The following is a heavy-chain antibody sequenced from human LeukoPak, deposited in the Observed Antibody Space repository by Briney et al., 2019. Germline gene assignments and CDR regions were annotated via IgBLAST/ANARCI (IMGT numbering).Heavy chain of an antibody. CDR2: IYQTGNT. D-gene: IGHD4-23*01. J-gene: IGHJ4*02. V-gene: IGHV4-4*02. CDR1: GGSISSNNW. Sequence: SETLSLTCAVSGGSISSNNWWSWVRQPPGKGLEWIGEIYQTGNTNYNPSLKSRVTISIDKSKNQFSLKLSSVTAADTAVYYCARDLLNEGNHLDYWGQGTLVTVSS. CDR3: ARDLLNEGNHLDY.